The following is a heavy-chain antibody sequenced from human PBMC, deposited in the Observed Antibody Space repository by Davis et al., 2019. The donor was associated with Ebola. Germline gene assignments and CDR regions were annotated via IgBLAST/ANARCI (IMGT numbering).Heavy chain of an antibody. CDR3: ARGRYGSGWDGMDV. J-gene: IGHJ6*02. CDR1: VGTFISYA. D-gene: IGHD3-10*01. CDR2: IIPIFGTA. V-gene: IGHV1-69*13. Sequence: SVKVSCKASVGTFISYAISWVRQAPGQGLEWMGGIIPIFGTANYAQKFQGRVTITADESTSTAYMELSSLRSEDTAVYYCARGRYGSGWDGMDVWGQGTTVTVTS.